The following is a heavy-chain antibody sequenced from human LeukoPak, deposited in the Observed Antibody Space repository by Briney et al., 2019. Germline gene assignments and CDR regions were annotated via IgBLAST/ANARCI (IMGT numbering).Heavy chain of an antibody. Sequence: PSETLSLTCTVSGGSISSSSYYWGWIRQPPGKGLEWIGSIYYSGSTYYNPSLKSRVTISVDTSKNQLSLKLSSVTAADTAVYYCASHPRVLLWFGEYPYYFDYWGQGTLVTVSS. CDR3: ASHPRVLLWFGEYPYYFDY. J-gene: IGHJ4*02. CDR2: IYYSGST. D-gene: IGHD3-10*01. V-gene: IGHV4-39*01. CDR1: GGSISSSSYY.